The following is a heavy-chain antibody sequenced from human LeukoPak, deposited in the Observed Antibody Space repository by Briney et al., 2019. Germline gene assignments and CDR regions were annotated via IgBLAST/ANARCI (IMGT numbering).Heavy chain of an antibody. D-gene: IGHD3-9*01. CDR3: AASRYFDWLLFD. CDR2: INPSGGST. V-gene: IGHV1-46*01. CDR1: GYTFTSYY. J-gene: IGHJ4*02. Sequence: ASVKVSCKASGYTFTSYYMHWVRQAPGQGLEWMGIINPSGGSTSYAQKFQGRVTMTRDTSTSTVYMELSSLRSDDTAVYYCAASRYFDWLLFDWGQGTLVTVSS.